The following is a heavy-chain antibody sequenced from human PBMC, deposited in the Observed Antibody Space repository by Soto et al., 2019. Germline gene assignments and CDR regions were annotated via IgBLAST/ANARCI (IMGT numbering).Heavy chain of an antibody. CDR3: ARVDDILTGYKVTAGYYYYGMDV. V-gene: IGHV1-69*13. CDR2: IIPIFGTA. CDR1: GCTFSSYA. Sequence: GASVKVSCKASGCTFSSYAISWVRPAPGQGLEWMGVIIPIFGTANYAQKFQGRVTITADESTSTAYMELSSLRSEDTAVYYCARVDDILTGYKVTAGYYYYGMDVWGQGTTVTVSS. D-gene: IGHD3-9*01. J-gene: IGHJ6*02.